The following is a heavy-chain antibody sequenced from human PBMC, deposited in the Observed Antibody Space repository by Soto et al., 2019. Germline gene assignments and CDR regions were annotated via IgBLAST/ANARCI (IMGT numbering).Heavy chain of an antibody. CDR1: GFTFSSYA. CDR2: ISYDGSNK. CDR3: ARGRITMIVALWGY. Sequence: GGSLRLSCAASGFTFSSYAMHWVRRAPGKGLEWVAVISYDGSNKYYADSVKGRFTISRDNSKNTLYLQMNSLRAEDTAVYYCARGRITMIVALWGYWGQGTLVTVSS. D-gene: IGHD3-22*01. J-gene: IGHJ4*02. V-gene: IGHV3-30-3*01.